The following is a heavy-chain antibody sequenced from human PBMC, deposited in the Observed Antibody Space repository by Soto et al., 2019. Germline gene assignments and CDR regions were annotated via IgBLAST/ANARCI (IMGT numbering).Heavy chain of an antibody. J-gene: IGHJ5*02. CDR3: ARMASSGSLNWFDP. D-gene: IGHD3-10*01. V-gene: IGHV1-8*01. Sequence: QVQLVQSGAEVKKPGASVKVSCKASGYTFTNYDISWVRQATGQGLEWMGWMNPGSGNTGYAHKFQGRVTMTRNLSISTAYMELSRLGSDDTAIYYCARMASSGSLNWFDPWGQGTLVPVSS. CDR2: MNPGSGNT. CDR1: GYTFTNYD.